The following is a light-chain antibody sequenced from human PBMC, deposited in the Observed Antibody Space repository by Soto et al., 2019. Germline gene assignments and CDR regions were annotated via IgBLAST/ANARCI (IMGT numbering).Light chain of an antibody. J-gene: IGKJ1*01. Sequence: DIQLTQSPSFLSASVGDRVTITCRASQAISTYLAWYQQKPGKAPKLLIYAASTLQSGVPSRFSSSGSGTQFTLTISSLQPEDFAIYYCQRHNGYPRTFGQGTKVEIK. CDR2: AAS. V-gene: IGKV1-9*01. CDR3: QRHNGYPRT. CDR1: QAISTY.